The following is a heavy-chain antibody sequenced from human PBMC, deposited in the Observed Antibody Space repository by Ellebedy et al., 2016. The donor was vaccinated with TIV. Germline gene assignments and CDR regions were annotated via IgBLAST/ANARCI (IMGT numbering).Heavy chain of an antibody. CDR2: INTGNGDT. CDR3: ARDGAAAGIWHYSYYYGMDV. D-gene: IGHD6-13*01. CDR1: GYTFTRYA. J-gene: IGHJ6*02. V-gene: IGHV1-3*04. Sequence: AASVKVSCKASGYTFTRYAMHWVRQAPGQRLEWMGWINTGNGDTKYSQNFQGRVTITRDTSASTAYMELSSLRSEDTAVYYCARDGAAAGIWHYSYYYGMDVWGQGTTVTVPS.